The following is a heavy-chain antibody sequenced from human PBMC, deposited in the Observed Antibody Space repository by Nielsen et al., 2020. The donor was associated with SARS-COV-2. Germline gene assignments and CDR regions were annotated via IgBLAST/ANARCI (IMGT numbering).Heavy chain of an antibody. CDR3: ARDLVVGATTWYYMDV. D-gene: IGHD1-26*01. CDR1: GYTFTSYA. J-gene: IGHJ6*03. V-gene: IGHV1-3*01. CDR2: INAGNGNT. Sequence: ASVKVSGKASGYTFTSYAMHWVRQAPGQRLEWMGWINAGNGNTKYSQKFQGRVTITRDTSASTAYMELSSLRSEDTAVYYCARDLVVGATTWYYMDVWGKGTTVTVSS.